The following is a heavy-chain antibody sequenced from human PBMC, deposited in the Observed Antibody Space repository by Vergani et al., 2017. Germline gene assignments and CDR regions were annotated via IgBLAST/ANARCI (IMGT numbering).Heavy chain of an antibody. D-gene: IGHD1-20*01. CDR1: GGSIRSSSYY. Sequence: QLQLQESGPGLVKPSETLSLTCTVSGGSIRSSSYYWGWIRQPPGKGLEWIGSIDYSGSTYYNPSLQSRVTISVDTSKKQFSLKLSSVTAADTAVYYGARDLTGTTGCIDYWGQGTLVTVSS. CDR3: ARDLTGTTGCIDY. CDR2: IDYSGST. J-gene: IGHJ4*02. V-gene: IGHV4-39*07.